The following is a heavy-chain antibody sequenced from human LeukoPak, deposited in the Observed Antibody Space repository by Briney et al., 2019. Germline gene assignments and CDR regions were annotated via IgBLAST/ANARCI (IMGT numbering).Heavy chain of an antibody. CDR3: ASRPYNSNWYYFNF. J-gene: IGHJ4*02. D-gene: IGHD6-13*01. Sequence: GGSLRLSCAASGFTFSTYAMNWVRQAPGKGLEWVSAISGTGGSTYYADSVKGRFTISRDNSKNTLFLQMDSLRAEDTAVYYCASRPYNSNWYYFNFWGQGTLVTVSS. V-gene: IGHV3-23*01. CDR1: GFTFSTYA. CDR2: ISGTGGST.